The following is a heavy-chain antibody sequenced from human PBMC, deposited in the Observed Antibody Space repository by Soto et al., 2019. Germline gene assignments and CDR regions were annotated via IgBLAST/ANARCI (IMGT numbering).Heavy chain of an antibody. V-gene: IGHV4-39*02. CDR1: GDSINSNNYY. D-gene: IGHD4-17*01. Sequence: QLQLQESGPGLVKPSETLSLTCSVSGDSINSNNYYWGWIRQPPGKGLEWIGNIFYTGSTFYNPSLKSRVTITIDTSKNNFSLELRSVTAADTAVYYRARAARLRWGFDFWGPGTLVPVSS. CDR3: ARAARLRWGFDF. CDR2: IFYTGST. J-gene: IGHJ4*02.